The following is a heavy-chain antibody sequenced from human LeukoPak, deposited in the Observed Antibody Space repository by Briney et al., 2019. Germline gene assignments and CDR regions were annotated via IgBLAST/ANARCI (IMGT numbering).Heavy chain of an antibody. CDR1: GFTFNRNN. D-gene: IGHD6-19*01. CDR2: ISSTSITM. CDR3: ARETILAVAGDF. V-gene: IGHV3-48*01. Sequence: GGSLRLSCAASGFTFNRNNMNWVRQAPGKGLEWVSYISSTSITMYYADSVKGRFTISRDNAKNSLYLQMNSLRADDTAVYYRARETILAVAGDFWGQGTLVTVSS. J-gene: IGHJ4*02.